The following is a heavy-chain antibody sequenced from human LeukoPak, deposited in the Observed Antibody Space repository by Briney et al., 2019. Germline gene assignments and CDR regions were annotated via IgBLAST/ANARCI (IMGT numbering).Heavy chain of an antibody. Sequence: GGSLRLSCAASGFTFSDYYMSWIRQAPGKGLEWVSYISSSSSYTNYADSVKGRFTISRDNAKNSLYLQMNSLRAEDTAAYYCARASLGLAPFDYWGQGTLVTVSS. V-gene: IGHV3-11*06. CDR1: GFTFSDYY. J-gene: IGHJ4*02. CDR3: ARASLGLAPFDY. CDR2: ISSSSSYT.